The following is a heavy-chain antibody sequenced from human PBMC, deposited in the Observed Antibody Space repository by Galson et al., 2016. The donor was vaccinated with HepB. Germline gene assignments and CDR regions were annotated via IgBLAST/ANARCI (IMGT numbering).Heavy chain of an antibody. V-gene: IGHV3-7*03. Sequence: SLRLSCAASGFTFSTYWMSWVRQAPGKGLEWVANIKQDGSEKDYVDYVKGRFTISRDKAKNSLYLQTNSLRAEDTAVYYFARAYYYGSGSQPYYFDYWGQGTLITVSS. J-gene: IGHJ4*02. CDR2: IKQDGSEK. CDR1: GFTFSTYW. CDR3: ARAYYYGSGSQPYYFDY. D-gene: IGHD3-10*01.